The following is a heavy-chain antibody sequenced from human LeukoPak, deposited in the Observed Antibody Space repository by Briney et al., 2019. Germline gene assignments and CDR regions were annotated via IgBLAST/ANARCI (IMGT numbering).Heavy chain of an antibody. CDR2: IYHMTST. CDR1: GGSISSYY. V-gene: IGHV4-59*08. J-gene: IGHJ5*02. Sequence: PSGTLSLTCAVSGGSISSYYWSWIRQPPGKGLEWIGYIYHMTSTNFTPSLNSRVTISVDTSNNQFSLKLSSVTAADTAVYYCARLSSRNWFDPWGQGTLVTLSA. CDR3: ARLSSRNWFDP.